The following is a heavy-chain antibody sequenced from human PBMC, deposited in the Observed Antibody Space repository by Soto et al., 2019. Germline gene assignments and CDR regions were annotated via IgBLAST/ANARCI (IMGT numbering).Heavy chain of an antibody. Sequence: SVKGRFTISRDNSKNTLYLQMNSLRAEDTAVYYCAKDRRAGQWLADFDNGCQGTLVTVTS. CDR3: AKDRRAGQWLADFDN. V-gene: IGHV3-30*02. D-gene: IGHD6-19*01. J-gene: IGHJ4*02.